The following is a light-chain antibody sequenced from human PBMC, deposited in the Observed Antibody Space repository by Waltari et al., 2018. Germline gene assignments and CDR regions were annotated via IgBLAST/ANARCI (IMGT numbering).Light chain of an antibody. Sequence: SYELTQPPSVSVSPGQTARSPCSGNTLSYHYTFWYQQKPGQAPVLAIYKDRERPSGIPERFSGSSSGTLVTLTISGVQAEDEADYYCQSADSTSNYRMFGGGTKLTVL. CDR3: QSADSTSNYRM. CDR2: KDR. J-gene: IGLJ3*02. CDR1: TLSYHY. V-gene: IGLV3-25*03.